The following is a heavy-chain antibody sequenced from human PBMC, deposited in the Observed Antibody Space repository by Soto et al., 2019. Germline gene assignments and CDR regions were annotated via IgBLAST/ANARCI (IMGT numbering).Heavy chain of an antibody. D-gene: IGHD3-3*01. V-gene: IGHV3-23*01. J-gene: IGHJ4*02. CDR2: ISGSGGGT. Sequence: GSLRLSCAASGFTFSSYAMSWVRQAPGKGLEWGSAISGSGGGTYYADSVKGGFTISRDNSKNTLYLQMKSLNAEEKAVYYCAKHQVKFYDYWSGYYCFDYWGQGTLVTVSS. CDR1: GFTFSSYA. CDR3: AKHQVKFYDYWSGYYCFDY.